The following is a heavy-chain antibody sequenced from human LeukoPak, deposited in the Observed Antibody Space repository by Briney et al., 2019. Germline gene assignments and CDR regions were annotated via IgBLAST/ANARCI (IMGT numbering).Heavy chain of an antibody. V-gene: IGHV5-51*03. CDR1: GSLFTSYW. J-gene: IGHJ4*02. CDR3: ASAADSGSYPGY. Sequence: GESLKISGKGSGSLFTSYWSGWVRPLPGKGLGWMGIIYPGDSDNRYSPSFQGQVTIAANKSISPAILQCTTLKASDTAMYYCASAADSGSYPGYWGQGTLVTVSS. CDR2: IYPGDSDN. D-gene: IGHD1-26*01.